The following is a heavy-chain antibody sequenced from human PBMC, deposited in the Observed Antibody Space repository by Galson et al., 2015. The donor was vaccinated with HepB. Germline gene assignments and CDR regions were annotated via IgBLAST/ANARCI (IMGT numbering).Heavy chain of an antibody. D-gene: IGHD5-18*01. J-gene: IGHJ2*01. CDR1: GFTFSSYS. V-gene: IGHV3-48*02. CDR2: ISSSSSTI. Sequence: SLRLSCAASGFTFSSYSMNWVCQAPGKGLEWVSYISSSSSTIYYADSVQGRFTISRDSAKNSLYLQMNSLRDEDTAVYYCARTGYSYGYNWYFDLWGRGTLVTVSS. CDR3: ARTGYSYGYNWYFDL.